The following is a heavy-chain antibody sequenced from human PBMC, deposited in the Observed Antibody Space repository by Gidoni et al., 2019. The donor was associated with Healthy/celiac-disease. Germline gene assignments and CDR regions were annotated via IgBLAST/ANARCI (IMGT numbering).Heavy chain of an antibody. Sequence: HVQLQESGPELVKPSGTLSLTSAVSGGSISSSNWCSWVRQPPGKGLELIGEIYHSGSTNYKPYRKSRVTISVDKSKNKFSLKLSSVTAEDTAVYYCARDWDDCSSTSCPPHYYYGMDVWGQGTTVTVSS. D-gene: IGHD2-2*01. CDR1: GGSISSSNW. V-gene: IGHV4-4*02. CDR2: IYHSGST. CDR3: ARDWDDCSSTSCPPHYYYGMDV. J-gene: IGHJ6*02.